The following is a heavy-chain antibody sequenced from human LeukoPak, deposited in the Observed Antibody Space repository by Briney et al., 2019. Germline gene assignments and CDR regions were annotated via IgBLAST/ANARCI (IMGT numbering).Heavy chain of an antibody. V-gene: IGHV1-18*01. J-gene: IGHJ3*02. Sequence: ASVKVSCKASGYTFTSYGISWVRQAPGQGLEWMGWISAYNGNTNYAQKLQGRVTMTTDTSTSTAYMELRSLRSDDTAVYYCARDKGTIFGVVRSRPKDAFDIWGQGTMVTASS. CDR1: GYTFTSYG. D-gene: IGHD3-3*01. CDR2: ISAYNGNT. CDR3: ARDKGTIFGVVRSRPKDAFDI.